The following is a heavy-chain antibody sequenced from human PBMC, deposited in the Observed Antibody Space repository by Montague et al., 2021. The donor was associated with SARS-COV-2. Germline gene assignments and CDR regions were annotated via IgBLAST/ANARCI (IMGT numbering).Heavy chain of an antibody. CDR1: GGSITNNIDY. J-gene: IGHJ3*01. D-gene: IGHD3-22*01. Sequence: SESLSLTCTVSGGSITNNIDYWAWIRQPPGKGLEWIGSIYYTGNTYYNPSLKSRVTISVVTSKNHFTLKLSPVTAAETAVDYCARLKRYFDSSGSPSAFDFWGQGTKVTVSS. CDR3: ARLKRYFDSSGSPSAFDF. V-gene: IGHV4-39*02. CDR2: IYYTGNT.